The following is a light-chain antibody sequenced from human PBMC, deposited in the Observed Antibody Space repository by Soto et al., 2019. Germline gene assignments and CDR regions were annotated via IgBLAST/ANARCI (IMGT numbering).Light chain of an antibody. CDR2: GAS. J-gene: IGKJ4*01. V-gene: IGKV1-39*01. Sequence: DIQMTQSPSSLSASVGDRVTITCRASQSISYYLNWYQQKPGKAPKLLIYGASSLQSGGPSRFSGSGSGTDFTLTISSLQPEDFASYYCQQSYSTPPTFGGGTKVEI. CDR1: QSISYY. CDR3: QQSYSTPPT.